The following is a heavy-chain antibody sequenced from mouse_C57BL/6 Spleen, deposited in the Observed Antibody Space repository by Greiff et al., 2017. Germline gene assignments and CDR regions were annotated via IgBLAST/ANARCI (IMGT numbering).Heavy chain of an antibody. J-gene: IGHJ2*01. CDR2: IYPGDGDT. V-gene: IGHV1-82*01. D-gene: IGHD2-1*01. CDR1: GYAFSSSW. CDR3: ARRGYYGNYGFDY. Sequence: QVQLQQSGPELVKPGASVKISCKASGYAFSSSWMNWVKQRPGKGLEWIGRIYPGDGDTNYNGKFKGKATLTADKSSSTAYMQLSSLTSEDSAVYCGARRGYYGNYGFDYWGQGTTLTVSS.